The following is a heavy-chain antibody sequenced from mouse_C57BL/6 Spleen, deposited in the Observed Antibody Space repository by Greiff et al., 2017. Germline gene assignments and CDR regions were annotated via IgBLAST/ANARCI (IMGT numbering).Heavy chain of an antibody. CDR1: GFTFSSYA. D-gene: IGHD2-2*01. J-gene: IGHJ4*01. V-gene: IGHV5-9-1*02. CDR2: ISSGGDYI. CDR3: TRGYYGYPYAMDY. Sequence: EVKLEESGEGLVKPGGSLKLSCAASGFTFSSYAMSWVRQTPEKRLEWVAYISSGGDYIYYADTVKGRFTISRDNARNTLYLQMSSLKSEDTAMYYCTRGYYGYPYAMDYWGQGTSVTVSS.